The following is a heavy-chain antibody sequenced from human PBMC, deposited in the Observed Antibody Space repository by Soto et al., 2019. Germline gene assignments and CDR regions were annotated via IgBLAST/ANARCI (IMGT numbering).Heavy chain of an antibody. CDR1: GYTFTSYA. CDR3: AREGYSYGYTYFDY. Sequence: ASVKVSCKASGYTFTSYAMHWVRQAPGQRLEWMGWINAGNGNTKYSQKFQGRVTITRDTSASTAYMELSSLRSEGTAVYYCAREGYSYGYTYFDYWGQGTLVTVSS. V-gene: IGHV1-3*01. CDR2: INAGNGNT. D-gene: IGHD5-18*01. J-gene: IGHJ4*02.